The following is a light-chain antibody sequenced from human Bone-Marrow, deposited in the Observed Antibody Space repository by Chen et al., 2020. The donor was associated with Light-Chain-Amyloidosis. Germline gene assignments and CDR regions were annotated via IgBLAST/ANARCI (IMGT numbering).Light chain of an antibody. CDR2: DDS. V-gene: IGLV3-21*02. CDR1: NIGSTS. J-gene: IGLJ3*02. CDR3: QVWDRSSDRPV. Sequence: SYVLTQPSSVSVAPGQTATIACGGKNIGSTSVHWYQQTPGQAPLLVVYDDSDRPSGIPERLSGSNSGNTATLTISRVAAGDEADYYCQVWDRSSDRPVFGGGTKLTVL.